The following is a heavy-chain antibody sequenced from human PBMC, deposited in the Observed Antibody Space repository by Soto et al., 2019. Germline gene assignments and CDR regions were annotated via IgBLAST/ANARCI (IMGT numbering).Heavy chain of an antibody. CDR2: IGTAGDT. Sequence: EVQLVESGGGLVQPGGSLRLSCATSGFTFSTYDMHWVRQRPGKGLEWVSLIGTAGDTYFPDSVKGRFIVSRENAKNSFDLQMNYLKVDDTAVYYCARDAGYDGLDVWGRGTTVIVSS. J-gene: IGHJ6*02. CDR3: ARDAGYDGLDV. CDR1: GFTFSTYD. V-gene: IGHV3-13*01.